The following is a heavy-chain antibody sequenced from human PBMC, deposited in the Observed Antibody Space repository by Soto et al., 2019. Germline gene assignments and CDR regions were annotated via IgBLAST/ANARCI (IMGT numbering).Heavy chain of an antibody. Sequence: PGWSLRLSCAASVFTFSSYWMSWVRQAPGKGLEWVDNIKKDGSEKYYVDSVKGRFTISRDNAKNSLYLQMNSLRAEDTAVYYCARGLEDRWELRYYFDYWGHGTLVTVSS. V-gene: IGHV3-7*03. CDR3: ARGLEDRWELRYYFDY. D-gene: IGHD1-26*01. CDR1: VFTFSSYW. CDR2: IKKDGSEK. J-gene: IGHJ4*01.